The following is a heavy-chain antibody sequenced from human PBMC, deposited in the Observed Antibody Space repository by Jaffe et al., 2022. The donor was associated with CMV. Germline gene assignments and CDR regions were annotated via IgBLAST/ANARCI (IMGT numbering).Heavy chain of an antibody. J-gene: IGHJ4*02. CDR2: INHSGST. CDR3: ARVTRRGITMIEGPHFDY. V-gene: IGHV4-34*01. CDR1: GGSFSGYY. Sequence: QVQLQQWGAGLLKPSETLSLTCAVYGGSFSGYYWSWIRQPPGKGLEWIGEINHSGSTNYNPSLKSRVTISVDTSKNQFSLKLSSVTAADTAVYYCARVTRRGITMIEGPHFDYWGQGTLVTVSS. D-gene: IGHD3-22*01.